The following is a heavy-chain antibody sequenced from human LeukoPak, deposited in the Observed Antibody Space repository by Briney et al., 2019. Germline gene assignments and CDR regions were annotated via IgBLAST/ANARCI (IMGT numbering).Heavy chain of an antibody. V-gene: IGHV1-8*01. D-gene: IGHD3-3*01. Sequence: ASVKVSCKASGYTFTSYDINWVRQATGQGLEWMGWMNPNSGNTGYAQKFQGRVTMTRNTSISTAYMELSSLRSEDTAVYYCARHTDFWSGYSSSHSVLAADYWGQGTLVTVSS. CDR2: MNPNSGNT. CDR1: GYTFTSYD. J-gene: IGHJ4*02. CDR3: ARHTDFWSGYSSSHSVLAADY.